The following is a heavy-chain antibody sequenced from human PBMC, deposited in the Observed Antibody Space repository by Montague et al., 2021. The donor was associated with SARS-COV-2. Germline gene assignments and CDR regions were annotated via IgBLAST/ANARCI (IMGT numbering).Heavy chain of an antibody. D-gene: IGHD1-1*01. Sequence: TLSLTCTVSGASISSGDYYWSWIQQPAGKGLEWIGRIYTSGGTEYNPSLNSRVTILVDTSKNQFSLNLRSVTAADTAVYYCASVRGGTTRYLDDWGQGTLVTVSS. J-gene: IGHJ4*02. CDR3: ASVRGGTTRYLDD. CDR2: IYTSGGT. V-gene: IGHV4-61*02. CDR1: GASISSGDYY.